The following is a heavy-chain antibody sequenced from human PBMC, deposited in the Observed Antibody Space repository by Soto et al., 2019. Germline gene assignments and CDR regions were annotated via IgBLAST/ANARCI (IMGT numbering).Heavy chain of an antibody. J-gene: IGHJ4*02. D-gene: IGHD5-12*01. CDR3: AAGGGLPRYY. V-gene: IGHV4-30-2*01. Sequence: QLQLQESGSGLVTPSQTLSLTCAVSGGSISSGGYSWSWISQPPGKGMEWIGYIYHSGSTYSNPSLKSRVTISVDMSKNQFSLKLSSVTAADTAMYYCAAGGGLPRYYWGQGTLVTVSS. CDR1: GGSISSGGYS. CDR2: IYHSGST.